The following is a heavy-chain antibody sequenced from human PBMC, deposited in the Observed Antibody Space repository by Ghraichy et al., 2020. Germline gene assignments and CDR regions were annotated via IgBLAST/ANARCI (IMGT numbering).Heavy chain of an antibody. CDR2: IYTSGST. CDR3: ARDDFWSGYPKRDYGMDV. J-gene: IGHJ6*02. D-gene: IGHD3-3*01. V-gene: IGHV4-4*09. CDR1: GGSISSYY. Sequence: SETLSLTCTVSGGSISSYYWSWIRQPPGKGLEWIGYIYTSGSTNYNPSLKSRVTISVDTSKNQFSLKLSSVTAADTAVYYCARDDFWSGYPKRDYGMDVWGQGTTVTVSS.